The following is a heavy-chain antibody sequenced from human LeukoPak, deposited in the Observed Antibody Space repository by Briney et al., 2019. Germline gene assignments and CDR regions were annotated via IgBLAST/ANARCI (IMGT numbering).Heavy chain of an antibody. CDR3: AKANHDFWSGYYTLVY. CDR2: ISGSGGST. CDR1: GFTFSSYA. Sequence: GGSLRLSCAASGFTFSSYAMSWVRQAPGKGLEWVSAISGSGGSTYYADSVKGRFTISRDNSKNTLYLQMNSLRAEDTAVYYCAKANHDFWSGYYTLVYWGQGTLVTVSS. D-gene: IGHD3-3*01. V-gene: IGHV3-23*01. J-gene: IGHJ4*02.